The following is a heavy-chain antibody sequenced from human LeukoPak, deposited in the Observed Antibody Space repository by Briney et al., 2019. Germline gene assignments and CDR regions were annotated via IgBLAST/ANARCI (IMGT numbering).Heavy chain of an antibody. D-gene: IGHD3-10*01. V-gene: IGHV4-39*07. CDR1: GGSISSSSYY. J-gene: IGHJ5*02. CDR3: AREAWFGGFDP. Sequence: SETLSLTCTVSGGSISSSSYYWGWIRQPPGKGLEWIGSIYYSGSTYYNPSLKSRVTISVDTSKNQFSLKLSSVTAADTAVYYCAREAWFGGFDPWGQGTLVTVSS. CDR2: IYYSGST.